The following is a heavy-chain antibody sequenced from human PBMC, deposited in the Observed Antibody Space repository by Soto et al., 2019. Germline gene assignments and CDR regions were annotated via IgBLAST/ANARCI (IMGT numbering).Heavy chain of an antibody. CDR2: IIPMYGTT. Sequence: QVQLVQSGAEVKKPGSSVKVSCKASGGTFRSYVTSWVRQAPGQGLEWLGGIIPMYGTTYYAQTFQGRVTIRADESTSTAFMELSSLRYEDTAVYYCARIGTLDWIDDYWGQGTLVTVSS. CDR1: GGTFRSYV. J-gene: IGHJ4*02. CDR3: ARIGTLDWIDDY. D-gene: IGHD1-1*01. V-gene: IGHV1-69*12.